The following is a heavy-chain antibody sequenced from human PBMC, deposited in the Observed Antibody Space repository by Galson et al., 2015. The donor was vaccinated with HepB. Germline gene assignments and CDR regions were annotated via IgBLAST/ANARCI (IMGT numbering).Heavy chain of an antibody. Sequence: SLRLSCAASGFTFSSYGMHWVRQAPGKGLEWVAVISYDGSQKYFADSVKGRFTISRDNSKNTLYLQMDSLRAEDTAVYYCAKGGSDGIAIFGEPNWWPEEFDYWGQGTLVTVSS. CDR2: ISYDGSQK. D-gene: IGHD3-3*01. V-gene: IGHV3-30*18. J-gene: IGHJ4*02. CDR1: GFTFSSYG. CDR3: AKGGSDGIAIFGEPNWWPEEFDY.